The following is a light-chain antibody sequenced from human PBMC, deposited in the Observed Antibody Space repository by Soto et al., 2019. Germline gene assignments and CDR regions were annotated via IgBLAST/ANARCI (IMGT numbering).Light chain of an antibody. J-gene: IGLJ2*01. CDR3: SSYTSSSTLVV. CDR2: DVS. CDR1: SSDVGGYNY. V-gene: IGLV2-14*01. Sequence: QSVLTQPASVSGSPGQSITICCTGTSSDVGGYNYVSWYQQHPGKAPKLMIYDVSNRPSWVSNRFSGSKSGNTASLTISGLQAEDEADYYCSSYTSSSTLVVFGVGTKLTVL.